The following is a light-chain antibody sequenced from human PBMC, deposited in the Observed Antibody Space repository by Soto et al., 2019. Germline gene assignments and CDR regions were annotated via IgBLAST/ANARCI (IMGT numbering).Light chain of an antibody. CDR2: GAS. Sequence: EVVMTQSPATLSVSPLERGTLSCRASQTISTNLAWYQQKPGQAPRLLIYGASTRAAGIPARFSGSGSGTEFTLIISSLQSEDFAVYYCQDYSDWPTWTFGQGTKVDIK. CDR1: QTISTN. V-gene: IGKV3D-15*01. CDR3: QDYSDWPTWT. J-gene: IGKJ1*01.